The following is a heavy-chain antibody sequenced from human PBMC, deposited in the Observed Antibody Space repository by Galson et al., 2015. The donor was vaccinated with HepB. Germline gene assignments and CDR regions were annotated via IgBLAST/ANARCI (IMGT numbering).Heavy chain of an antibody. V-gene: IGHV1-2*02. D-gene: IGHD3-22*01. CDR3: ARAWGYYESSDY. CDR1: GYRFTDYH. CDR2: INPLSGGT. Sequence: SVKVSCKASGYRFTDYHIHWVRQAPGQGLEWMGRINPLSGGTIYPQKFQGRVTMTKDPSIYTAYMELRRLTLEDTAMYYCARAWGYYESSDYWGQGTLITVSS. J-gene: IGHJ4*02.